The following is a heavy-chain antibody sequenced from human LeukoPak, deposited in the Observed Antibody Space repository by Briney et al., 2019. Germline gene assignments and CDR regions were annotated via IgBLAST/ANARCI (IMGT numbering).Heavy chain of an antibody. V-gene: IGHV3-23*01. J-gene: IGHJ3*02. Sequence: GGSLRLSCAASGFTFSSYGMSWVRQAPGKGLEWVSAISGSGGSTYYADSVKGWFTISRDNSKNTLYLQMNSLRAEDTAIYYCAKDRRAFDIWGQGTMVTVSS. CDR1: GFTFSSYG. CDR3: AKDRRAFDI. D-gene: IGHD6-6*01. CDR2: ISGSGGST.